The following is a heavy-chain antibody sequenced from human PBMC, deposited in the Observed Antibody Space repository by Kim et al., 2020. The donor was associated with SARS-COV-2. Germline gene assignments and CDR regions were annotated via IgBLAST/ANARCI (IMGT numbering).Heavy chain of an antibody. Sequence: QKVQGRVTITADESTSTAYMELSSLRSEDTAVYYCARGANYYYGSASIDYWGQGTLVTVSS. D-gene: IGHD3-10*01. V-gene: IGHV1-69*01. J-gene: IGHJ4*02. CDR3: ARGANYYYGSASIDY.